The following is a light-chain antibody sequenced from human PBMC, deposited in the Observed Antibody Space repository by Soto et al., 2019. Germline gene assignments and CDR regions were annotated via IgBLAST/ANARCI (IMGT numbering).Light chain of an antibody. J-gene: IGKJ1*01. V-gene: IGKV3-15*01. Sequence: EIVMAQSPATLSVSPGERATLSCRASQSVSTKLAGYQQRPGQAPRLLIYGASSRATGVSDRFSGSGSGTEFTLTISSLQSEDFAVYYCQQYHAWPPITFGQGTKVEI. CDR3: QQYHAWPPIT. CDR2: GAS. CDR1: QSVSTK.